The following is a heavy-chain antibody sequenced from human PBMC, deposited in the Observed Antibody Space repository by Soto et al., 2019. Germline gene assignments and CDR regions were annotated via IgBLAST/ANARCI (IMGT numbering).Heavy chain of an antibody. D-gene: IGHD3-3*01. CDR1: GFTFSSYS. Sequence: GGSLRISCAASGFTFSSYSMNWVRQSPGKGLEWVSSISSSSSYIYYADSVKGRFTISRDNAKNSLYLQMNSLRAEDTAVYYCARDSYYDFWSGYYGDYYYYYGMDVWGQGTTVTVSS. CDR3: ARDSYYDFWSGYYGDYYYYYGMDV. J-gene: IGHJ6*02. V-gene: IGHV3-21*01. CDR2: ISSSSSYI.